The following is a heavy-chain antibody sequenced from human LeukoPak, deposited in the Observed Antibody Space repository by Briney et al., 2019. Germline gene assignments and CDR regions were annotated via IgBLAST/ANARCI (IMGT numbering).Heavy chain of an antibody. V-gene: IGHV3-64*02. CDR3: TRTSSGYYYY. Sequence: GGSLRLSCAASGFTFSTYAMHWVRQAPGKGLEYVSAISGDGGNTYYADFVKGRFTISRDNSKNTLFLQMGSLKAEDMAVYYCTRTSSGYYYYWGQGTLVTVSS. CDR2: ISGDGGNT. J-gene: IGHJ4*02. CDR1: GFTFSTYA. D-gene: IGHD3-22*01.